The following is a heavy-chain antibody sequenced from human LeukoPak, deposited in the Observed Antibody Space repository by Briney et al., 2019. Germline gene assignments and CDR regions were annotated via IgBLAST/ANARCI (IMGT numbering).Heavy chain of an antibody. Sequence: GGSLRLSCAASGFTFSSYGMHWVRQAPGKGLEWVAVIWYDGSNKYYADSVKGRFTISRDNSKNTLYLQMNSLRAEDTAVYYCAKAGSGSYYKSRSGMDVWGKGTTVIVSS. J-gene: IGHJ6*04. CDR2: IWYDGSNK. CDR3: AKAGSGSYYKSRSGMDV. V-gene: IGHV3-30*02. CDR1: GFTFSSYG. D-gene: IGHD3-10*01.